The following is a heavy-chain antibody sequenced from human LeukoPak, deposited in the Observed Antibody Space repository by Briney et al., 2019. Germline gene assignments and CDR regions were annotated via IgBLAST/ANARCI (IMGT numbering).Heavy chain of an antibody. J-gene: IGHJ6*03. Sequence: GGSLRLSCAASGFTFNRYSMNWVRQALGKGLEWVSYISSSSSTIYYADSIKGRFTISRDNAKNSLYLQMNSLRAEDTAVYYCARTGVDYGIFYYMDVWGKGTTVTISS. V-gene: IGHV3-48*04. D-gene: IGHD4-17*01. CDR3: ARTGVDYGIFYYMDV. CDR2: ISSSSSTI. CDR1: GFTFNRYS.